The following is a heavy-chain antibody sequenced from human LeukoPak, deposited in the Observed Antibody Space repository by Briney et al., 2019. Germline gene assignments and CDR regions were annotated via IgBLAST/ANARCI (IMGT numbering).Heavy chain of an antibody. J-gene: IGHJ4*02. CDR2: ISSSSTI. CDR1: GFTFSIYN. V-gene: IGHV3-48*01. Sequence: PGGSLRLSCAASGFTFSIYNMNWVRQAPGKGLEWVSYISSSSTIHYADSVKGRFTISRDNAKNSLYLQMNSLRAEDTALYYCARGSGSSWYFYFDHWGQGTLVTVSS. CDR3: ARGSGSSWYFYFDH. D-gene: IGHD6-13*01.